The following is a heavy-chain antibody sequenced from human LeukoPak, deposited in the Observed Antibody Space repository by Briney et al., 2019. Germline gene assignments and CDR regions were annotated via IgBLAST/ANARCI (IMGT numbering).Heavy chain of an antibody. V-gene: IGHV3-66*02. CDR2: VYSGGST. D-gene: IGHD5-18*01. Sequence: PGGSLRLSCAASGFTVSNNCMSWVRQAPGKGLEWVSVVYSGGSTYSADSVKGRFTISRDNSKNTLYLQMNSLRAEDSAVYYCARDRYSYGFALDCWGQGTLVTVSS. CDR3: ARDRYSYGFALDC. J-gene: IGHJ4*02. CDR1: GFTVSNNC.